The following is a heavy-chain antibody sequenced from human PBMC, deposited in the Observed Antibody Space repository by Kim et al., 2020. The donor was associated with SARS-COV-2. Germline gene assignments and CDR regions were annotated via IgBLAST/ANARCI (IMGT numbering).Heavy chain of an antibody. V-gene: IGHV3-7*01. CDR1: GITFSSYW. CDR2: IKPDGSEK. Sequence: GSLRLSCAASGITFSSYWVSWVRQAPGKGLEWVANIKPDGSEKYYVDSVKGRFTISRDNAKNSLYLQMNSLRAEDTAVYYCVKRPYWGQGTLVTVSS. D-gene: IGHD6-6*01. CDR3: VKRPY. J-gene: IGHJ4*02.